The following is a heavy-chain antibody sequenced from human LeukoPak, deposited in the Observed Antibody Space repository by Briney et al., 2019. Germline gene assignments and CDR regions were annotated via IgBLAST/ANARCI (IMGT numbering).Heavy chain of an antibody. CDR3: ARDCSSGYYDFWSGYWAFDI. Sequence: PGGSLRLSCAASGFTFSSYSMNWVRQAPGKGLEWVSSINNSGSYIYYADSVRGRFTISRDNAKNSLYMQMNSLRAEDTAVYYCARDCSSGYYDFWSGYWAFDIWGQGTMVTVSS. J-gene: IGHJ3*02. CDR1: GFTFSSYS. CDR2: INNSGSYI. D-gene: IGHD3-3*01. V-gene: IGHV3-21*01.